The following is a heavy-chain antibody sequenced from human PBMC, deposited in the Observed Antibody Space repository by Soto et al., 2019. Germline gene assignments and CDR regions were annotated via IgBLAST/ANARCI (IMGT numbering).Heavy chain of an antibody. D-gene: IGHD6-6*01. CDR3: APDRLRGFDP. Sequence: GAPVKVSCKASGGTFSRYAISWVRQAPGQGLEWMGGIIPIVGTANYAQKFQGRGTMTADESTSTAYRELSSLRSEDPAVYSCAPDRLRGFDPWGQGTLVTVSS. CDR2: IIPIVGTA. CDR1: GGTFSRYA. V-gene: IGHV1-69*13. J-gene: IGHJ5*02.